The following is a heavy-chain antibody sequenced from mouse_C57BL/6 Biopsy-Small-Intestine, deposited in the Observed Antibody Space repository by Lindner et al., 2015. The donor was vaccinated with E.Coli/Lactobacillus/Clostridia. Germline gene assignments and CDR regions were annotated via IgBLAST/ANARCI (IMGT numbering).Heavy chain of an antibody. Sequence: VQLQESGPGMVKPSQSLSLTCTVTGYSITSGYDWHWIRHFPGNKLEWMGFISYSGSTNSNPSLESRVSITHDTSQNRFFLRLISVTTEDTATYYCARGYYGSTYGYFFDYWGQGTTLTVSS. J-gene: IGHJ2*01. CDR3: ARGYYGSTYGYFFDY. CDR2: ISYSGST. V-gene: IGHV3-1*01. D-gene: IGHD1-1*01. CDR1: GYSITSGYD.